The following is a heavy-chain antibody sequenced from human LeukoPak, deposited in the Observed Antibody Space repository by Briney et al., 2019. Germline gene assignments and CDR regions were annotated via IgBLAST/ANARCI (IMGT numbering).Heavy chain of an antibody. Sequence: GGSLRLSCAASGFTFSSYGMHWVRQAPGKGLEWVAVIWYDGSNKYYADSVKGRFTISRDNSKNTLYLQMNSLRAEDTAVYYCARDQNAVVVPAATFFDYWGQGTLVTVSS. J-gene: IGHJ4*02. CDR1: GFTFSSYG. CDR2: IWYDGSNK. V-gene: IGHV3-33*01. CDR3: ARDQNAVVVPAATFFDY. D-gene: IGHD2-2*01.